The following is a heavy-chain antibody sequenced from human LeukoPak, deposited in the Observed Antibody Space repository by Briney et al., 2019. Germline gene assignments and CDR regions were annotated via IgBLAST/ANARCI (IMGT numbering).Heavy chain of an antibody. Sequence: GASVKVSCMTSGYLFTRYYMHWVRLAPGQGLEWIGWFNPNSGGAKFPQKFDGRVTLTGDTSITTAYMELHRLTSDDTALYYCVRDFDDYGDSWGQGTLVTVSS. CDR1: GYLFTRYY. J-gene: IGHJ4*02. V-gene: IGHV1-2*02. CDR2: FNPNSGGA. CDR3: VRDFDDYGDS.